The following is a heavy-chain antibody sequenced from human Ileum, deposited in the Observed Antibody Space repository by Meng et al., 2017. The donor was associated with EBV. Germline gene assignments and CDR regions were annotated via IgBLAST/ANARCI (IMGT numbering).Heavy chain of an antibody. Sequence: QLLLHGAGPGLVKPSEDLSLTCSVSGDSLSSSNHWWGWIRQPPGKGLEWVGTIYYSGSTFYNPSLKSRVTISLDTSKNQFSLKVSSVTAADTAVYYCARRYYGVPFDNWGQGTLVTASS. D-gene: IGHD3-3*01. CDR2: IYYSGST. V-gene: IGHV4-39*01. CDR1: GDSLSSSNHW. J-gene: IGHJ4*02. CDR3: ARRYYGVPFDN.